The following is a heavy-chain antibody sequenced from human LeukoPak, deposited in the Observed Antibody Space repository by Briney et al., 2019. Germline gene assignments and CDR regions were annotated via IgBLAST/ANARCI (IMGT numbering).Heavy chain of an antibody. CDR1: GGSISSYY. V-gene: IGHV4-4*07. J-gene: IGHJ2*01. Sequence: PSETLSLTCTVSGGSISSYYWSWIRQPPGKGLEWIGRIYTSGSTNYNPSLKSRVTMSVDTSKNQFSLKLSSVTAADTAVYYCARSLDYSGYWYFDLWGRGTLVTVSS. D-gene: IGHD3-10*01. CDR2: IYTSGST. CDR3: ARSLDYSGYWYFDL.